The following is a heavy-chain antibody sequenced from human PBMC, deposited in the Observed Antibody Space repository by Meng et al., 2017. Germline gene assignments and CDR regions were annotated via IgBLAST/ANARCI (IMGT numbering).Heavy chain of an antibody. J-gene: IGHJ4*02. D-gene: IGHD4-17*01. CDR2: TYYRSKWYN. CDR1: GDSVSSNSAA. Sequence: LRLSCAISGDSVSSNSAAWNWIRQSPSRGLEWLGRTYYRSKWYNDYAVSVKSRITINPDTSKNQFSLKLSSVTAADTAVYYCARGYGDYWVSDYWGQGTLVTVSS. V-gene: IGHV6-1*01. CDR3: ARGYGDYWVSDY.